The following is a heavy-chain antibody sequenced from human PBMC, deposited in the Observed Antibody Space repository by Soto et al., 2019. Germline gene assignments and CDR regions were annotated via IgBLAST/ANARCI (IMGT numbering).Heavy chain of an antibody. D-gene: IGHD3-3*01. V-gene: IGHV4-39*01. J-gene: IGHJ4*02. CDR3: ARQNSFSFDY. CDR1: GGSISSSSYY. Sequence: SETLSLTCTVSGGSISSSSYYWGWIRQPPGKGLEWIGSIYYSGSTYYNPSLKSRVTISVDTSKNQFSLKLSSVTAADTAVYYCARQNSFSFDYWGQGTPVTVSS. CDR2: IYYSGST.